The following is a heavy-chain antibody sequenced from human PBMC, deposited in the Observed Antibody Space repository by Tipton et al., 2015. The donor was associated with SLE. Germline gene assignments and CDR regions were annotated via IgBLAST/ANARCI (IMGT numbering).Heavy chain of an antibody. J-gene: IGHJ4*02. CDR2: LSDIGRT. CDR1: GASFSGYY. D-gene: IGHD3-3*01. Sequence: LRLSCTVSGASFSGYYWSWIRQPPGKGLEWIGYLSDIGRTNYKSSLRSRVTISVDTSRNQFSLKLSSVTAADTALYYCARPGSPFWSGYPFDYWGQGTLVTVSS. CDR3: ARPGSPFWSGYPFDY. V-gene: IGHV4-59*12.